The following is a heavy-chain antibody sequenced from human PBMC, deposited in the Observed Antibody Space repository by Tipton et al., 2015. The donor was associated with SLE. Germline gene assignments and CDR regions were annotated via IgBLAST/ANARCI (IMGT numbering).Heavy chain of an antibody. J-gene: IGHJ4*02. CDR2: IYHSGST. V-gene: IGHV4-30-2*01. CDR3: ARASTPNSYDCSGFYLSFYFDY. CDR1: GGSISSGGYS. Sequence: TLSLTCAVSGGSISSGGYSWSWIRQPPGKGLEWIGYIYHSGSTYYNPSLKSRVTISVDRSKNQFSLKLSSVTAADTAVYYCARASTPNSYDCSGFYLSFYFDYWGQGTQVTVSS. D-gene: IGHD3-22*01.